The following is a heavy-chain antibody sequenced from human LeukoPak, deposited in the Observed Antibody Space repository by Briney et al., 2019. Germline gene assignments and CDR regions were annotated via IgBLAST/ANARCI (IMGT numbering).Heavy chain of an antibody. J-gene: IGHJ4*02. Sequence: SQTLSLTCTVSGGPISSGSYYWSWIRQPAGKGLEWIGRIYTSGSTIYNPSLKSRVTISVDTSKNQFSLKLSSVTAADTAVYYCARDAPDSSSWYDQSYFDYWGQGTLVTVSS. CDR2: IYTSGST. V-gene: IGHV4-61*02. CDR1: GGPISSGSYY. CDR3: ARDAPDSSSWYDQSYFDY. D-gene: IGHD6-13*01.